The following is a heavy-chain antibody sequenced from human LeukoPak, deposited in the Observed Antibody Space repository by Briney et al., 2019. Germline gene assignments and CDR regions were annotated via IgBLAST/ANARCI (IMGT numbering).Heavy chain of an antibody. J-gene: IGHJ3*02. Sequence: ASVKVSFKASRYTLTGYHMHWVRHDPGPLRERMGWINPNSGGTNYAQKVQGRVTMTRDTSISTAYMELSRLRSDDTAVYYCASVGFDDAFDIWGQGTMVTVSS. CDR1: RYTLTGYH. V-gene: IGHV1-2*02. CDR2: INPNSGGT. D-gene: IGHD3-10*01. CDR3: ASVGFDDAFDI.